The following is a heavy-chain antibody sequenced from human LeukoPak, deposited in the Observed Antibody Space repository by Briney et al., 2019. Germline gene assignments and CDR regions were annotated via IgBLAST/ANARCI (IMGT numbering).Heavy chain of an antibody. Sequence: HPGGSLRLSCAASGFTFSSYSMNWVRQAPGKGLEWVSYISSSSSTIYYADSVKGRFTISRDNAKNSLYLQMNSLRAEDTAVYYCARDSRIAVAGTGWIHYYYYMDVWGKGTTVTVSS. CDR3: ARDSRIAVAGTGWIHYYYYMDV. CDR2: ISSSSSTI. J-gene: IGHJ6*03. D-gene: IGHD6-19*01. V-gene: IGHV3-48*01. CDR1: GFTFSSYS.